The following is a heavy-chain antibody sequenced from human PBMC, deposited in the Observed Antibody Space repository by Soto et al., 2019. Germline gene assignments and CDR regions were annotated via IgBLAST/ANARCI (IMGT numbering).Heavy chain of an antibody. CDR3: ARGHTVVVPAAIPGNPKYYYYGMDV. CDR1: GGTFSSYA. Sequence: QVQLVQSGAEVKKPGSSVKVSCKASGGTFSSYAISWVRQAPGQGLEWMGGIIPIFGTANYAQKFQGRDTITADESTSTAYRELSSLRSEDTGVYYCARGHTVVVPAAIPGNPKYYYYGMDVWGQGTTVTVPS. D-gene: IGHD2-2*02. V-gene: IGHV1-69*01. CDR2: IIPIFGTA. J-gene: IGHJ6*02.